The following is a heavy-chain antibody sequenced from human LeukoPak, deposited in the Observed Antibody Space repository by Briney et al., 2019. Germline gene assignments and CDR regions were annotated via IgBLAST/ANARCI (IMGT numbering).Heavy chain of an antibody. V-gene: IGHV4-59*01. D-gene: IGHD6-19*01. CDR1: GGSISSYY. J-gene: IGHJ5*02. CDR3: ARDRSSLNWFDP. Sequence: PSETLSLTCTVSGGSISSYYWSWIRQPPGKGLEWIGYIYYSGSTNYNPSLKSRVTISVDTSKNQFSLKLSSVTAADTAVYYCARDRSSLNWFDPWGQGTLVTVSS. CDR2: IYYSGST.